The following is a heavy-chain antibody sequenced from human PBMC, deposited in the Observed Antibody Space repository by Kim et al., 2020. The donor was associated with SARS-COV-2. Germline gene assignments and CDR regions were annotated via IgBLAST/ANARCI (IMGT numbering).Heavy chain of an antibody. CDR2: IYYSGST. V-gene: IGHV4-39*01. CDR1: GGSISSSSYY. CDR3: ARRKGGYSYGYLHYYGMDV. D-gene: IGHD5-18*01. Sequence: SETLSLTCTVSGGSISSSSYYWGWIRQPPGKGLEWIGSIYYSGSTYYNPSLKSRVTISVDTSKNQFSLKLSSVTAADTAVYYCARRKGGYSYGYLHYYGMDVWGQGTTVTVSS. J-gene: IGHJ6*02.